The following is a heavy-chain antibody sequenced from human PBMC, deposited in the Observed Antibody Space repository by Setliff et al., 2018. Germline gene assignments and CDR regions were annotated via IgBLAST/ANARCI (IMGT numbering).Heavy chain of an antibody. CDR2: ISGGRSYI. D-gene: IGHD1-7*01. CDR3: ARDIRETGTTAQALTLGQSRLIDY. V-gene: IGHV3-21*01. J-gene: IGHJ4*02. CDR1: GFSFSSYS. Sequence: GGSLRLSCAASGFSFSSYSMNWVRQAPGKGLEWVASISGGRSYIYYADSLKGRFTVSRDNSKNSLYLLMDSLRAEDTAVYYCARDIRETGTTAQALTLGQSRLIDYWGQGTLVTVSS.